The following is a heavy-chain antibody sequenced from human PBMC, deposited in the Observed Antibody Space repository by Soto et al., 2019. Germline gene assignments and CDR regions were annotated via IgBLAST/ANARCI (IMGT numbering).Heavy chain of an antibody. V-gene: IGHV4-59*12. CDR1: DGSISSFY. J-gene: IGHJ4*02. CDR3: ARLRGGSSSWYVDY. Sequence: SETLSLTCAVSDGSISSFYWSWIRQPPGKGLEWIGYVYYSGSTNYNPSLKSRVTMSVDTSKNQFSLKLSSVTAADTAVYYCARLRGGSSSWYVDYWGQGTLVTSPQ. D-gene: IGHD6-13*01. CDR2: VYYSGST.